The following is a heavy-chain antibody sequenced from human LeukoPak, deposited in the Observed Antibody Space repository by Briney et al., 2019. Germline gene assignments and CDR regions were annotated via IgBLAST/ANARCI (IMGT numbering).Heavy chain of an antibody. D-gene: IGHD3-10*01. Sequence: PGGSLRLSCAGSGFTFSTYGMHWVRQAPGKGLEWVAFIRSDGSDKYHADSVKGRFTISRDNSKNTLYLQMNSLRTEDTAVYYCANEWLHVSGSYKANNWGQGTLVTVSS. CDR2: IRSDGSDK. CDR3: ANEWLHVSGSYKANN. J-gene: IGHJ4*02. CDR1: GFTFSTYG. V-gene: IGHV3-30*02.